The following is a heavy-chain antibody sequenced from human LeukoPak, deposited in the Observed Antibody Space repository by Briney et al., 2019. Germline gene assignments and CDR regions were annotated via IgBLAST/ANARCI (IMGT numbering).Heavy chain of an antibody. CDR3: ARATYYDILTGYPHYYYGMDV. CDR1: GFTFSSYW. CDR2: IKQDGSEK. J-gene: IGHJ6*02. D-gene: IGHD3-9*01. V-gene: IGHV3-7*01. Sequence: GGSLRLSCAASGFTFSSYWMSWVRQAPGKGLEWAANIKQDGSEKYYVDSVKGRFTISRDNAKNSLYLQMNSLRAEDTAVYYCARATYYDILTGYPHYYYGMDVWGQGTTVTVSS.